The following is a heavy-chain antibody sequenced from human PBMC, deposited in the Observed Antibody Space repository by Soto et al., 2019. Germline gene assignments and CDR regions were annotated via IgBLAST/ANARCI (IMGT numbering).Heavy chain of an antibody. CDR3: ARSILYGSGSYYFYYFDY. CDR2: IIPMFGTA. Sequence: ASVKVSCKASRGAFSSYAISLVRQAPRQGLEWIGGIIPMFGTANYAQKFQGRVTITADESTSTAYMELSSLRSEDTAVYYCARSILYGSGSYYFYYFDYWGQGTMVTVSS. D-gene: IGHD3-10*01. CDR1: RGAFSSYA. V-gene: IGHV1-69*13. J-gene: IGHJ4*02.